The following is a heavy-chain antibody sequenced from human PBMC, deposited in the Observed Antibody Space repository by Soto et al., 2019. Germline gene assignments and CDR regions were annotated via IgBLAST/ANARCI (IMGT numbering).Heavy chain of an antibody. V-gene: IGHV1-18*01. CDR1: GYTFTSYA. Sequence: QVQLVQSGAAVKKPGASVKVSCKGSGYTFTSYAIRWVRQAPGQGLKWMGWLSAYTVNTNYAQKLQGRAPMTTDTSTTTHHMKLRKQKSVTTALYYSARTGPAAWYWAQRTLVHVSS. CDR2: LSAYTVNT. CDR3: ARTGPAAWY. J-gene: IGHJ4*02.